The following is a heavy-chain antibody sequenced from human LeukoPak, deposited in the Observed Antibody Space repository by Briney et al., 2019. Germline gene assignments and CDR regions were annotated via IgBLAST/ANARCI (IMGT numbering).Heavy chain of an antibody. D-gene: IGHD6-6*01. CDR1: GDSISSYY. V-gene: IGHV4-59*01. J-gene: IGHJ6*03. Sequence: SETLSLTCTVSGDSISSYYWSWIRQPPGKGLEWIGYIYYSGNTNYNPSLKSRVTISVDTSKSQFSLRLSSVTAADTAVYYCARDWGVSARPGYMDVWGKGTTVTVSS. CDR2: IYYSGNT. CDR3: ARDWGVSARPGYMDV.